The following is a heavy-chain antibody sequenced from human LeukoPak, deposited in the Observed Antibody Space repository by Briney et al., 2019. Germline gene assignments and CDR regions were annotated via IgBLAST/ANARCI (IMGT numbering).Heavy chain of an antibody. CDR2: ISHDGRTT. V-gene: IGHV3-74*01. Sequence: PGGSLRLSCSASGFTFSSYWMHWFRQVPGQGLVWVSHISHDGRTTVYTDSVKGRFTISRDNSKNTLSLQMNSLRAEDAAVYYCARGYCSGSICYSLETHGQFDSWGQGTLVIVSS. CDR3: ARGYCSGSICYSLETHGQFDS. CDR1: GFTFSSYW. D-gene: IGHD2-15*01. J-gene: IGHJ4*02.